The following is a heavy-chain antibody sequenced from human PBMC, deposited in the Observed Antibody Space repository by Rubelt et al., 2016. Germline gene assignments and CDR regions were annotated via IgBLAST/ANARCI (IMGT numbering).Heavy chain of an antibody. D-gene: IGHD1-1*01. CDR1: GFTFSSDS. V-gene: IGHV3-23*01. CDR3: AKGRAGGWNGGDY. Sequence: PGGSLRLSWAASGFTFSSDSISWVRQAPGKGLEWVSAISGSGGSTHYADSVKGRFTISRDNSKNTLYLQMHSLRVDDTAVYYCAKGRAGGWNGGDYWGQGTLVTVSS. J-gene: IGHJ4*02. CDR2: ISGSGGST.